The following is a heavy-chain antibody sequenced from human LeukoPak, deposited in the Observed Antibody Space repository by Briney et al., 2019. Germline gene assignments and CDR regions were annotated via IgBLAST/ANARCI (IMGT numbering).Heavy chain of an antibody. CDR1: GGSFIDYY. CDR2: INHSENT. V-gene: IGHV4-34*01. CDR3: ARDWREMATIGNAFDV. D-gene: IGHD5-24*01. J-gene: IGHJ3*01. Sequence: SETLSLTCAVYGGSFIDYYWTWICQPPGKGLEWIGEINHSENTNYNPSLKSRVTISVDTSQNQFSLKLSSVTAADTAVYYCARDWREMATIGNAFDVWGQGTMVTVSS.